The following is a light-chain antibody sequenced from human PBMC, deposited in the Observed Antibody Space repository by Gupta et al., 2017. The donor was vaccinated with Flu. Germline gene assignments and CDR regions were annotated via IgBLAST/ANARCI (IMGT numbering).Light chain of an antibody. J-gene: IGLJ3*02. CDR2: STN. CDR3: VASKGSGTHWV. Sequence: VTITCGLRSGSVSASHYPSWYQQTPGPSPRMLIYSTNTRSPGVPERFSGSILGTTAALTINGVRADDEADYYCVASKGSGTHWVFGGGTKLTVL. V-gene: IGLV8-61*01. CDR1: SGSVSASHY.